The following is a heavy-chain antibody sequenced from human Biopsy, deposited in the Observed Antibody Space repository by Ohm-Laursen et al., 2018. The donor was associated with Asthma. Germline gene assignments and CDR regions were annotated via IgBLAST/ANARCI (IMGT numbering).Heavy chain of an antibody. D-gene: IGHD3-3*02. CDR1: GFTVSRDH. Sequence: GSLRLSCAASGFTVSRDHMFWVRQVPGKGLEWVANIKHDGTEKNHVDSLKGRFTISRDNAKNSLYLQMNSLRAEDTAVYYCARTFHFWSPYHAEHYQLWGQGTLVTVSS. CDR2: IKHDGTEK. V-gene: IGHV3-7*01. CDR3: ARTFHFWSPYHAEHYQL. J-gene: IGHJ1*01.